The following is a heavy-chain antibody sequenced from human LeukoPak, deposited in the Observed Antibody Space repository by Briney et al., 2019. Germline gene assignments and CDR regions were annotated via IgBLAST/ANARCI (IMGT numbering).Heavy chain of an antibody. CDR3: ARGGYDSSGYRIEDY. CDR2: IKQDGSEK. D-gene: IGHD3-22*01. CDR1: GFTFSSYE. V-gene: IGHV3-7*01. Sequence: GGSLRLSCAASGFTFSSYEMNWVRQAPGKGLEWVANIKQDGSEKYYVDSVKGRFTISRENAKNSLYLQMNSLRAEDTAVYYCARGGYDSSGYRIEDYWGQGTLVTVSS. J-gene: IGHJ4*02.